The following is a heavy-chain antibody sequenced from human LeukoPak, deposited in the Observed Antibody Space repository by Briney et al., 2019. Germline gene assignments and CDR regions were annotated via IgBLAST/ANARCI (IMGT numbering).Heavy chain of an antibody. J-gene: IGHJ4*02. D-gene: IGHD2-2*01. CDR1: GYRFTTYW. V-gene: IGHV5-51*01. CDR3: AKIDRQYCSRSSCYALDF. Sequence: GESLKISCKGSGYRFTTYWIGWVRQMPGKGLEWMGIIYPGDSDTRYSPSFQGQVTISVDKSISTAYLQWSSLKASDTAIYYCAKIDRQYCSRSSCYALDFWGQGTQVTVSS. CDR2: IYPGDSDT.